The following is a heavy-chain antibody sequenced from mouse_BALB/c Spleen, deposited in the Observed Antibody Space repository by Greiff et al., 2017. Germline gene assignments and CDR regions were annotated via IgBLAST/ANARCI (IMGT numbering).Heavy chain of an antibody. Sequence: QVQLKQSGPGLVAPSQSLSITCTVSGFSLTSYGVHWVRQPPGKGLEWLGVIWAGGSTNYNSALMSRLSISKDNSKSQVFLKMNSLQTDDTAMYYCARGIYYGYDEAWFAYWGQGTLVTVSA. V-gene: IGHV2-9*02. CDR1: GFSLTSYG. D-gene: IGHD2-2*01. J-gene: IGHJ3*01. CDR2: IWAGGST. CDR3: ARGIYYGYDEAWFAY.